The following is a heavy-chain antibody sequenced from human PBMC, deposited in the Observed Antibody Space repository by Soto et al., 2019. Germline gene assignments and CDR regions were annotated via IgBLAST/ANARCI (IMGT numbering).Heavy chain of an antibody. D-gene: IGHD3-22*01. V-gene: IGHV1-69*01. Sequence: QVQLVQSGAEVKKPGSSVKVSCKASGGTFSSYAISWVRQAPGQGLEWMGGIIPIFGTANYAQKFQGRVTSTADESTSTAYMELSSLRSEDTAVYYCAREGYYDSSGYYYVVTRAFDIWGQGTMVTFSS. CDR2: IIPIFGTA. CDR1: GGTFSSYA. CDR3: AREGYYDSSGYYYVVTRAFDI. J-gene: IGHJ3*02.